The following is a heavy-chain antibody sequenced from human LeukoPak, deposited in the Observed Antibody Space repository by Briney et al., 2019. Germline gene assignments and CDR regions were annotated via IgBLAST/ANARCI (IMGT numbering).Heavy chain of an antibody. CDR3: SRVGVVLMVYARFDC. CDR1: GFTFSSYG. Sequence: GGSLRLSCAASGFTFSSYGMHWVRQAPGKGLEWVGFIRSKAYGGTAKYAASVKGRFTISRDDSKSIAYLQMNSLKTEDTAVYYCSRVGVVLMVYARFDCWGQGTLVTVSS. D-gene: IGHD2-8*01. CDR2: IRSKAYGGTA. J-gene: IGHJ4*02. V-gene: IGHV3-49*04.